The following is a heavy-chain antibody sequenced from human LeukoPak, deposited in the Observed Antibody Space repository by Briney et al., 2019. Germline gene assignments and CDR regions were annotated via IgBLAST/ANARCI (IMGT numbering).Heavy chain of an antibody. J-gene: IGHJ4*02. V-gene: IGHV4-39*02. CDR3: ARDRSYGDYFDY. CDR2: IYYSGST. CDR1: GGSISSSSYY. D-gene: IGHD4-17*01. Sequence: PSETLSLTCTVSGGSISSSSYYWGWIRQPPGKGLEWIGSIYYSGSTYYNPSFKSRVTISVDTSKNQFSLKLSSVTAADTAVYYCARDRSYGDYFDYWGQGTLVTVSS.